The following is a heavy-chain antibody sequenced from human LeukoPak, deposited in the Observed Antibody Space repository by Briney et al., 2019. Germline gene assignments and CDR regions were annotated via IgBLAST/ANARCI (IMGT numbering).Heavy chain of an antibody. Sequence: SVKVSCKASGDTFSSYTISWVRQAPGQGLEWMGGIIPMFGTANYAQKFQGRVTITADESTSTAYMDLSSLRSEDTAVYYCARGGITMVRGVITPYYFDYWGQGTLVTVSS. CDR3: ARGGITMVRGVITPYYFDY. J-gene: IGHJ4*02. D-gene: IGHD3-10*01. CDR2: IIPMFGTA. CDR1: GDTFSSYT. V-gene: IGHV1-69*13.